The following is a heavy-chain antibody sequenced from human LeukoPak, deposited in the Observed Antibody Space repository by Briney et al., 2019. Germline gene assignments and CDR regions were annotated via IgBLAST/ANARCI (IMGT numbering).Heavy chain of an antibody. CDR2: IRYDGSNK. CDR3: ARSDDSSDYSFNTFDY. CDR1: GFTFSSYG. V-gene: IGHV3-30*02. Sequence: PGGSLRLSCAASGFTFSSYGIHWVRQAPGKGLEWLAFIRYDGSNKYYADSVKGRFTISRDNSKNTLYLQMNSLRAEDTAVYYCARSDDSSDYSFNTFDYWGQGTLVTVSS. J-gene: IGHJ4*02. D-gene: IGHD3-22*01.